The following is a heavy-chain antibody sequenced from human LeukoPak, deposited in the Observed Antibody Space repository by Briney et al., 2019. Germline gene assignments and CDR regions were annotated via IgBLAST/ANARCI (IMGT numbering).Heavy chain of an antibody. D-gene: IGHD1-26*01. V-gene: IGHV3-43*02. CDR2: INENGDIA. CDR1: GFTFDDYA. Sequence: GGSLRLSRAASGFTFDDYAMHWVRQGPGKSLEWVSLINENGDIAYYGDSVRGRFTVSRDNAKNSLYLQMNSLTTEDTALYYCAKARWEPNFDYWGQGTLVTVSS. J-gene: IGHJ4*02. CDR3: AKARWEPNFDY.